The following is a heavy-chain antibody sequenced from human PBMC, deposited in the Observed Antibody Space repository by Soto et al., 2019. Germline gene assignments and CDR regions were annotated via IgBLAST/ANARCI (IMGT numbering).Heavy chain of an antibody. CDR3: ARGAH. J-gene: IGHJ4*02. V-gene: IGHV3-7*04. CDR1: GFTFSINW. Sequence: PGGSLRLSCAASGFTFSINWMSWIRQAPGKGLEWVANIKQDGSEKYHVDSVEGRFTISRDNAKNSLYLQMNSLRAEDTAVYYCARGAHWGQGTLVTVSS. CDR2: IKQDGSEK.